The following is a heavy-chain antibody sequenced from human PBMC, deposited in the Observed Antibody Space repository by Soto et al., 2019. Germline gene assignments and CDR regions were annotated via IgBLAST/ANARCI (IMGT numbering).Heavy chain of an antibody. Sequence: SETLSLTCTVSGGSISSGGHYWSWIRQHPGKGLEWIGYIYYSGSTYYNPSLKSRVTISVDTSKNQFSLKLSSVIAADTAVYYCASVGYYDGSGYNACDIWGQGTMVTVSS. V-gene: IGHV4-31*03. CDR3: ASVGYYDGSGYNACDI. CDR1: GGSISSGGHY. CDR2: IYYSGST. J-gene: IGHJ3*02. D-gene: IGHD3-22*01.